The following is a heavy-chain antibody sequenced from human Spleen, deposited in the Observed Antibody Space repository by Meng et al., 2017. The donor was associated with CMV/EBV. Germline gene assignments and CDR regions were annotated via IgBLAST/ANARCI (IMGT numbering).Heavy chain of an antibody. CDR1: EFTFSPYA. D-gene: IGHD6-13*01. V-gene: IGHV3-23*01. CDR2: ITASGGST. Sequence: SEFTFSPYALAWVRQAPGRGLAWVSAITASGGSTYSTDSVKGRFTVSRDNSKNTLYLQMHSLRAEDTAMYYCAKAFSASWYREYYDFWGQGTLVTVSS. CDR3: AKAFSASWYREYYDF. J-gene: IGHJ4*02.